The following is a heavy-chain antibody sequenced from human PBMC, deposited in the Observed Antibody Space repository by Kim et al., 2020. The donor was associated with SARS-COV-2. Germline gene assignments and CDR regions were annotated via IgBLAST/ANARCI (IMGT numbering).Heavy chain of an antibody. CDR1: GYSFTGYY. Sequence: ASVKVSCKASGYSFTGYYIRWVRQAPGQGLEWMGRINPISGGTNYAQKFQGRVTMTRDTSITTAYMELSSLRSDDTVVYYCARGGYSDTRGSNDAFDIWGQGTKVTVSS. D-gene: IGHD5-18*01. CDR2: INPISGGT. V-gene: IGHV1-2*05. CDR3: ARGGYSDTRGSNDAFDI. J-gene: IGHJ3*02.